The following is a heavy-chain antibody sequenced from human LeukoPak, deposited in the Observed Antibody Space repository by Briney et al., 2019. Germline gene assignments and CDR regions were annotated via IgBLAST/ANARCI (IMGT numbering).Heavy chain of an antibody. V-gene: IGHV3-9*01. CDR2: ISWNSGRI. J-gene: IGHJ4*02. D-gene: IGHD3-22*01. Sequence: GGSLRLSCAASGFTFDDYAMHWVRQAPGKGLEWVSGISWNSGRINYADSVKGRFTISRDNAKNSLYLQMNSLRAEDTALYYCASPGLKYYYDSSGYHPPSHWGQGTLVTVSS. CDR3: ASPGLKYYYDSSGYHPPSH. CDR1: GFTFDDYA.